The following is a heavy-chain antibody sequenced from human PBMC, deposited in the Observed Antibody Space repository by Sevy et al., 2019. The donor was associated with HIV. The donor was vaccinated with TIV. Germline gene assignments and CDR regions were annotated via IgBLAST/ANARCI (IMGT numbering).Heavy chain of an antibody. D-gene: IGHD4-4*01. CDR1: GFAGSDNC. CDR2: IFSGGRT. V-gene: IGHV3-53*01. Sequence: GGSLRLSCAVSGFAGSDNCMSWVRQSPGKGLEWVSVIFSGGRTSYADSVKGRFTVSRDGSKNTLYLQMDNLRAEDTATYYCARDRVVHNDYIFVAYYYGMDVWGQGTTVTVSS. CDR3: ARDRVVHNDYIFVAYYYGMDV. J-gene: IGHJ6*02.